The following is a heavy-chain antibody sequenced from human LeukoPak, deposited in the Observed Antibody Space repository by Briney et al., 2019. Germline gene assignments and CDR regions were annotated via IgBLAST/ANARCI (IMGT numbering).Heavy chain of an antibody. CDR3: ATTNDGGGYQWGDFFDF. V-gene: IGHV1-69*04. CDR1: GGTSNSHA. Sequence: SVRVSCRASGGTSNSHAISWVRQAPGQGLEWMGRIIPNLGTTNRAQNFQDRVTLTADKSTNTAYMELTSLTSDDTAVYYCATTNDGGGYQWGDFFDFWGQGTLVTVSS. J-gene: IGHJ4*02. CDR2: IIPNLGTT. D-gene: IGHD3-22*01.